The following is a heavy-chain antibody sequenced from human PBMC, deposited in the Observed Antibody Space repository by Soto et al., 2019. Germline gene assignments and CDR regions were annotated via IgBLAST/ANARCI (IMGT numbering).Heavy chain of an antibody. CDR3: ARIMTYYYDSSGYYASD. V-gene: IGHV1-18*01. J-gene: IGHJ4*02. D-gene: IGHD3-22*01. CDR2: ISAYNGNT. Sequence: QVQLVQSGAEVKKPGASVKVSCKASGYTFTSYGISWVRQAPGKGLEWLGWISAYNGNTNYAQKLQGRVTMTTDTATSTAYMELRSLRSDYTAVYYCARIMTYYYDSSGYYASDWGQGTLVTVSS. CDR1: GYTFTSYG.